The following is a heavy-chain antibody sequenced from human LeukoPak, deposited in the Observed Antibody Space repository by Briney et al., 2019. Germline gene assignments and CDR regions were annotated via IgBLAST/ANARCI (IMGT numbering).Heavy chain of an antibody. CDR2: IYHSGST. CDR1: GGSISNGGYS. V-gene: IGHV4-30-2*01. J-gene: IGHJ3*02. D-gene: IGHD3-22*01. Sequence: SETLSLTCAVSGGSISNGGYSWSWIRQPPGKGLEWIGYIYHSGSTYYNPSLKSRVTISVDRSKNQFSLKLSSVTAADTAVYYCARAGRGYYNDAFDIWGQGTMVTVSS. CDR3: ARAGRGYYNDAFDI.